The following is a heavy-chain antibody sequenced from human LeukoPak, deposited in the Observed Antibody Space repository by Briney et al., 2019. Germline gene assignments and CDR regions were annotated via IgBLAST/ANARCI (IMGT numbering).Heavy chain of an antibody. CDR1: GGSISSYY. V-gene: IGHV4-59*12. D-gene: IGHD3-16*01. CDR2: IYYSGST. CDR3: ARDQTGGGYFDY. Sequence: SETLSLTCTVSGGSISSYYWSWIRQPPGKGLEWIGYIYYSGSTNYNPSLKSRVTISVDTSKNQFSLKLSSVTAADTAAYYCARDQTGGGYFDYWGQGTLVTVSS. J-gene: IGHJ4*02.